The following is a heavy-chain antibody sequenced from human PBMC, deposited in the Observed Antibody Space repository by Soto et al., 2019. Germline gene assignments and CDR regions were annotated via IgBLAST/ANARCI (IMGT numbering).Heavy chain of an antibody. CDR2: IDPSDSYT. J-gene: IGHJ6*02. Sequence: GESLKISCKGSGYSFTSYWISWVRQMPGKGLEWMGRIDPSDSYTNYSPSFQGHVTISADKSISTAYLQWSSLKASDTAMYYCARPSIVVVPADSYYYGMDVWGQGTTVTVSS. CDR3: ARPSIVVVPADSYYYGMDV. V-gene: IGHV5-10-1*01. CDR1: GYSFTSYW. D-gene: IGHD2-2*01.